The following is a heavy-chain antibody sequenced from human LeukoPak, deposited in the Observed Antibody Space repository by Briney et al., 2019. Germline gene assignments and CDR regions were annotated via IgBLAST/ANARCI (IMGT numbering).Heavy chain of an antibody. V-gene: IGHV1-2*02. D-gene: IGHD6-19*01. CDR1: GYTFTGYY. CDR3: ARGAIAVAGTLDY. CDR2: INPNSGDT. Sequence: ASVKVSCKASGYTFTGYYMHWVRQAPGQGLEWMGWINPNSGDTNYPQKFQGRVTMTRDTSISTAYMELSRLRSDDTAVYYCARGAIAVAGTLDYWGQGTLVTVSS. J-gene: IGHJ4*02.